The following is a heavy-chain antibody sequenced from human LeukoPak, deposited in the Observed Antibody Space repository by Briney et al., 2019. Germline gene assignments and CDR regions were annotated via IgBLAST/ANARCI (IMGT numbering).Heavy chain of an antibody. V-gene: IGHV3-23*01. CDR3: AKGTLYYGSGSYPRY. Sequence: PGGSLRLSCAASGFSFNNYSLNWVRQAPGKGLEWVSAISDSGGSTYYADSVKGRFTVSRDNSKNTLYLQMNSLRAEDTAVYYCAKGTLYYGSGSYPRYWGQGTLVTVSS. D-gene: IGHD3-10*01. CDR1: GFSFNNYS. CDR2: ISDSGGST. J-gene: IGHJ4*02.